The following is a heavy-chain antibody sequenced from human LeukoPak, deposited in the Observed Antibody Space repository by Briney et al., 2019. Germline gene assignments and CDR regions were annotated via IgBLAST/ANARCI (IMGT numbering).Heavy chain of an antibody. CDR3: AKAATVVTPGDY. J-gene: IGHJ4*02. D-gene: IGHD4-23*01. V-gene: IGHV3-9*01. Sequence: PGGSLRLSCAASGFTFDDYAMHWVRQAPGKGLEWVSGIGWNSGSIGYADSVKGRFTISRDNAKNSLYLQMNSLRAEDTALYYCAKAATVVTPGDYWGQGTLVTVSS. CDR1: GFTFDDYA. CDR2: IGWNSGSI.